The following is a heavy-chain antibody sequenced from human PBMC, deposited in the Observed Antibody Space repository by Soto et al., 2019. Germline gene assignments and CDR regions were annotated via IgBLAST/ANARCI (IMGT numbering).Heavy chain of an antibody. D-gene: IGHD3-10*01. CDR1: GFTVSSNY. CDR2: IYSGGST. Sequence: GGSLRLSCAASGFTVSSNYMSWVRQAPGKGLEWVSVIYSGGSTYYADSVKGRFTISRDNSKNTLYLQMNSLRAEDMAVYYCATLAVKPPNRITMVREYYGMDVWGQGTTVTVSS. V-gene: IGHV3-53*01. J-gene: IGHJ6*02. CDR3: ATLAVKPPNRITMVREYYGMDV.